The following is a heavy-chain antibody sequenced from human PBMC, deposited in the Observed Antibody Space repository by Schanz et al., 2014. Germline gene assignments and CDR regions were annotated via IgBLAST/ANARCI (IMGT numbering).Heavy chain of an antibody. CDR1: GFPFSDYF. V-gene: IGHV3-11*01. CDR2: IGNGGVTI. Sequence: QVQLVDSGGGLVKPGGSLRLSCTASGFPFSDYFMAWIRQPPGRGLEWVSYIGNGGVTIYYADSVKGRFTISRDNSNKTVDLQMNSLRAEDTAVYYCARNRGSGGQNWYFDLWGRGTLVTVSS. CDR3: ARNRGSGGQNWYFDL. J-gene: IGHJ2*01. D-gene: IGHD1-26*01.